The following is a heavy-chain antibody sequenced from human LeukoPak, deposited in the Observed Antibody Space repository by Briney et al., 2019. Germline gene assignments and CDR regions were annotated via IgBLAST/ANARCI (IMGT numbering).Heavy chain of an antibody. CDR2: ISSSSSYI. Sequence: GSPRLSRAPSLFTFSRYIMNAGPQAPGKGLEWVSSISSSSSYIYYADSVKGRFPISRDNAKNSLYLQMNSLRAEDTAVYYCARDIEYSSNFDYWGQGTLVTVSS. V-gene: IGHV3-21*01. D-gene: IGHD5-18*01. CDR1: LFTFSRYI. CDR3: ARDIEYSSNFDY. J-gene: IGHJ4*02.